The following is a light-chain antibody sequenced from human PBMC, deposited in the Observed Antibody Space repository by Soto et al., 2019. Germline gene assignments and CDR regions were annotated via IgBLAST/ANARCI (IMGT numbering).Light chain of an antibody. J-gene: IGLJ3*02. CDR3: QSYDNSLSGSRV. V-gene: IGLV2-14*02. CDR1: SSDVGSYNL. Sequence: QSALTQPASVSGSPGQSITISCTGTSSDVGSYNLVSWYQQHPGKAPKLMIYEGSKRPSGVSNRFSGSKSGMSASLAITGLQAADEANYYCQSYDNSLSGSRVFGGGTKVTVL. CDR2: EGS.